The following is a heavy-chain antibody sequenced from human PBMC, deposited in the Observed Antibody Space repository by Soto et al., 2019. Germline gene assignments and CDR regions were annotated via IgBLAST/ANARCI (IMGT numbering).Heavy chain of an antibody. J-gene: IGHJ6*02. D-gene: IGHD3-22*01. Sequence: GESLKISRKGSGYSFTSYWISWVRQMPGKGLEWMGRIDPSDSYTNYSPSFQGHVTISADKSISTAYLQWSSLKASDTAMYYCASRRNYDSSGYGVDYYGMDVWGQGTTVTVSS. CDR1: GYSFTSYW. V-gene: IGHV5-10-1*01. CDR2: IDPSDSYT. CDR3: ASRRNYDSSGYGVDYYGMDV.